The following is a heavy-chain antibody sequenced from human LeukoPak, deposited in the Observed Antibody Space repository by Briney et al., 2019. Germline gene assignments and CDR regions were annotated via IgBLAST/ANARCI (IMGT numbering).Heavy chain of an antibody. CDR1: GGSISSGGYY. CDR2: IYYSGST. CDR3: ARQETGSSGWYDAFDI. V-gene: IGHV4-31*03. Sequence: SETLSLTCTVSGGSISSGGYYWSWIRQHPGKGLEWIGYIYYSGSTYYNPSLKSRVTISVDTSKNQFSLKLSSVTAADTAVYYCARQETGSSGWYDAFDIWGQGTMVTVSS. J-gene: IGHJ3*02. D-gene: IGHD6-19*01.